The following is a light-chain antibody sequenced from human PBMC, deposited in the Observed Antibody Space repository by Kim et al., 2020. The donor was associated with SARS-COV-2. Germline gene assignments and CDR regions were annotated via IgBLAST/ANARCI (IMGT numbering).Light chain of an antibody. J-gene: IGLJ2*01. Sequence: SYELTQPPSASVTPGQTASITCSGDKLGDKYACWYQQKPGQSPVLIIYQDNERPSGIPERFSGSNSGNTATLTISGTQAMDEADYYCQAWDGSTHVVFGGGTQLTVL. V-gene: IGLV3-1*01. CDR3: QAWDGSTHVV. CDR2: QDN. CDR1: KLGDKY.